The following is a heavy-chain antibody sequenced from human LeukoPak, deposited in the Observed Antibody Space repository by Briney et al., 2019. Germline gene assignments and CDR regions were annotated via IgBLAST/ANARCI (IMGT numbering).Heavy chain of an antibody. V-gene: IGHV3-66*01. D-gene: IGHD3-10*01. CDR3: ARGLWFGELFWNWFDP. Sequence: GGSLRLSCAASGFTVSSNYMSWVRQAPGKGLEWVSVIYSGGSTYYADSVKGRFTISRDNAKNSLYLQMNSLRAEDTAVYYCARGLWFGELFWNWFDPWGQGTLVTVSS. CDR1: GFTVSSNY. J-gene: IGHJ5*02. CDR2: IYSGGST.